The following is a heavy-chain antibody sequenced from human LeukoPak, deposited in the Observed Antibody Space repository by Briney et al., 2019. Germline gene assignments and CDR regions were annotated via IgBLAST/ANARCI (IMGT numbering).Heavy chain of an antibody. D-gene: IGHD1-26*01. V-gene: IGHV4-4*07. J-gene: IGHJ3*02. CDR3: AREGILAYRGSSTSSYAFDI. CDR2: IYTTGST. Sequence: SETLSLTCTVSGGSISDYYWSWIRQPAGKGLEWIGRIYTTGSTDYNPSLKSRVTMSVDTSKNQFSLKLSSVTAADTAVYYCAREGILAYRGSSTSSYAFDIWGQGTMVIVSS. CDR1: GGSISDYY.